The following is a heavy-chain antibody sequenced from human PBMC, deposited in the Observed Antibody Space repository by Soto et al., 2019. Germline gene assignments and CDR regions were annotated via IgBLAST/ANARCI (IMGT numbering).Heavy chain of an antibody. V-gene: IGHV3-7*01. Sequence: PGGSLRLSCTASGFSLSTSWMTWVRQAPGKGLEWVANIMQDGSDKYYVDSVKGRFTISRDNAKNSLYLQMTSLRAEDTAVYYCAKDFRRAVAGTFDYWGQGTLVTVSS. D-gene: IGHD6-19*01. CDR2: IMQDGSDK. CDR3: AKDFRRAVAGTFDY. CDR1: GFSLSTSW. J-gene: IGHJ4*02.